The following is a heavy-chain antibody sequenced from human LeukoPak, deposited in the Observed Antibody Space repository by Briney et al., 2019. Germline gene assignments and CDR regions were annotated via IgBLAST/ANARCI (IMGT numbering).Heavy chain of an antibody. V-gene: IGHV3-48*03. CDR1: GFTFSSYE. J-gene: IGHJ4*02. CDR2: ISRSATTI. CDR3: ARVGALSSSWLLY. Sequence: GGSLRLSCAASGFTFSSYEMNWVRQAPGKGLEWVSSISRSATTIYYADSVKGRFAISRDNAKNSLYLQMNSLRAEDTAVYFCARVGALSSSWLLYWGQGTLVTVSS. D-gene: IGHD6-13*01.